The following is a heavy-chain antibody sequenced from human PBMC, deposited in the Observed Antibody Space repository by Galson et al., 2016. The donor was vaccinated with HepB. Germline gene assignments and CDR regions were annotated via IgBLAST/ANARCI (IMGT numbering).Heavy chain of an antibody. CDR3: AREGHLWIACFDN. J-gene: IGHJ4*02. V-gene: IGHV3-64D*06. CDR2: ISSHGGST. Sequence: SLRLSCAASGFSFSSYAIHWVRQASGKGLEYVSAISSHGGSTYYADSVKGRITISRDNSKNTVYLQMSSLRAEDTAVYYCAREGHLWIACFDNWGQGTLVTVSS. CDR1: GFSFSSYA. D-gene: IGHD2-2*03.